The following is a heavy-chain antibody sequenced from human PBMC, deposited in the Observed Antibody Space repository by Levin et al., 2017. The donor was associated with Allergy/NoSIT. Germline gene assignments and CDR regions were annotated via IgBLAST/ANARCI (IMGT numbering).Heavy chain of an antibody. CDR2: ISGSGGST. D-gene: IGHD4-17*01. CDR1: GFTFRTYA. J-gene: IGHJ4*02. V-gene: IGHV3-23*01. CDR3: AKSRTTVTPRGFDD. Sequence: PGGSLRLSCAASGFTFRTYAMSWVRQAPGKGLEWVSCISGSGGSTYYAESVKGRFTISRDNSKNTLYLHMNSLRVEDTAVYYCAKSRTTVTPRGFDDWGQGTLVTVSS.